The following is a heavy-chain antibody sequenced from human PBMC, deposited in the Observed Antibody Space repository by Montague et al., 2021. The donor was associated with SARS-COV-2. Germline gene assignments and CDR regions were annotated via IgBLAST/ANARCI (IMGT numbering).Heavy chain of an antibody. V-gene: IGHV3-7*05. D-gene: IGHD6-25*01. CDR3: ARDPAFAAFDL. CDR2: VNQDASEK. J-gene: IGHJ2*01. Sequence: SLRLSCAASGFPFDNYWMAWVRQVPEKGLEWVASVNQDASEKYYVDSVKGRFTISRDNAKNSLSLQMSSLRVEDTAMYYCARDPAFAAFDLWGRGSLVIVSS. CDR1: GFPFDNYW.